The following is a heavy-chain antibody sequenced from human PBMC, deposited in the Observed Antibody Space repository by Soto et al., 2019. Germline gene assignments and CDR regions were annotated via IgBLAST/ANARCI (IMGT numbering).Heavy chain of an antibody. CDR1: AFTFSTYG. J-gene: IGHJ4*02. V-gene: IGHV3-30*18. CDR3: AKEGPPWSSFDY. Sequence: QVQLAESGGGVVQPGRSLRLSCAASAFTFSTYGMHWVRQAPGKGLEWVARISYDGSEKVYADSVKGRFTISRDNSKDKVVLEMKSPKAEEKAGFYCAKEGPPWSSFDYWGQGTLVTVSS. D-gene: IGHD3-3*01. CDR2: ISYDGSEK.